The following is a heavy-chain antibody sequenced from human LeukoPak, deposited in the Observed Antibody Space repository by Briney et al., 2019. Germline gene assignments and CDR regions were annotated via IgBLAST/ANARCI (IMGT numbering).Heavy chain of an antibody. J-gene: IGHJ6*02. CDR3: ARGPRYSNLPRYYYYGMDV. D-gene: IGHD4-11*01. Sequence: SVTVSCKASGYTFTSYGISWVRQAPGQGLEWMGGIIPIFGTANYAQKFQGRVTITADESTSTAYMELSSLRSEDTAVYYCARGPRYSNLPRYYYYGMDVWGQGTTVTVSS. V-gene: IGHV1-69*13. CDR1: GYTFTSYG. CDR2: IIPIFGTA.